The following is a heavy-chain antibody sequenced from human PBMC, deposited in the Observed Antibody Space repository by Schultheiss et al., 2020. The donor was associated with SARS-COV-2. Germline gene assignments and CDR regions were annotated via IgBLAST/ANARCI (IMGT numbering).Heavy chain of an antibody. V-gene: IGHV3-11*01. CDR1: GFTFSNAW. CDR2: ISSSGSTI. Sequence: GGSLRLSCAASGFTFSNAWMSWVRQAPGKGLEWVSYISSSGSTIYYADSVKGRFTISRDNSKNTLYLQMNSLRAEDTAVYYCGREEPRDAFDIWGQGTMVTVSS. CDR3: GREEPRDAFDI. D-gene: IGHD1-14*01. J-gene: IGHJ3*02.